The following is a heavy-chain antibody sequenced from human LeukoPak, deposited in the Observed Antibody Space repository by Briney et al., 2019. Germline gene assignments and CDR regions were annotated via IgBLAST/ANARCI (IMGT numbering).Heavy chain of an antibody. CDR1: GYTFTSYY. J-gene: IGHJ6*02. Sequence: ASVKVSWKASGYTFTSYYMHWVRQAPGQGLEWMGIINPSGGSTSYAQKFQGRVTMTRDTSTSTVYMELISLRSEDTAVYYCAREAVVTADYYYYYGMGVWGQGTTVTVSS. CDR2: INPSGGST. CDR3: AREAVVTADYYYYYGMGV. D-gene: IGHD2-21*02. V-gene: IGHV1-46*01.